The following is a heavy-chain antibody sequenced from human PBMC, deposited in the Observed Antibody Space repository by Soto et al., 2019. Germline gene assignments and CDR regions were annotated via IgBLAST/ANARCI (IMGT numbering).Heavy chain of an antibody. J-gene: IGHJ6*02. D-gene: IGHD3-10*01. CDR2: ISAYNGNT. CDR3: ARDRMGDYYDSGTRLYGMDV. CDR1: GYTFTSYG. Sequence: ASVKVSCKASGYTFTSYGISWVRQAPGQGLEWMGWISAYNGNTNYAQKLQGRVTMTTDTSTSTAYMELRSLRSDDTAVYYCARDRMGDYYDSGTRLYGMDVWGQGTTVTVSS. V-gene: IGHV1-18*04.